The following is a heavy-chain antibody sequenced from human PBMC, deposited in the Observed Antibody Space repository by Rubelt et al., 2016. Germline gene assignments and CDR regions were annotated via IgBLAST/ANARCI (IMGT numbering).Heavy chain of an antibody. V-gene: IGHV4-39*07. CDR3: ARIGGSTIPLSAFDI. CDR2: VHYNGAT. CDR1: GGSISSDSF. J-gene: IGHJ3*02. Sequence: QLQLQQSGPGLVKSSETLSLACTVSGGSISSDSFWGWIRQPPDKGLEWVGCVHYNGATHYNPSLESRVAMSVATSKNQFPLKLNSVTAADTAVYYCARIGGSTIPLSAFDIWGQGTMVTVSS. D-gene: IGHD3-9*01.